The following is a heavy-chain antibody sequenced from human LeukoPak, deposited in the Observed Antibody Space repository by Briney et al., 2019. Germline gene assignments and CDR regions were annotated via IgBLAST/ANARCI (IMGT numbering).Heavy chain of an antibody. Sequence: PGGSLRLSCAASGFTLSSYSMNWVRQAPGKGLEWVSSISSSSSYIYYADSVKGRFTISRDNAKNSLYLQMNSLRAEDTAVYYCARDGGSSGYDTLDAFDIWGQGTMVTVSS. CDR3: ARDGGSSGYDTLDAFDI. D-gene: IGHD3-22*01. V-gene: IGHV3-21*01. J-gene: IGHJ3*02. CDR1: GFTLSSYS. CDR2: ISSSSSYI.